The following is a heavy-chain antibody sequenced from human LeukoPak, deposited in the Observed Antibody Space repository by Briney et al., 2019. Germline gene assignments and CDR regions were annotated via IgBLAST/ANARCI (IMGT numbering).Heavy chain of an antibody. CDR3: ARRAYYDSSGYNPTAGYFDL. V-gene: IGHV4-4*08. J-gene: IGHJ2*01. CDR1: GGSLFSYY. Sequence: SETLSLTCTVSGGSLFSYYWNWLRQSPGKGLEWVGYIYANGITTYNPSLRSRGSISIGMSRNQFSLRLTSVTAADTATYYCARRAYYDSSGYNPTAGYFDLWGRGTLVTVSS. D-gene: IGHD3-22*01. CDR2: IYANGIT.